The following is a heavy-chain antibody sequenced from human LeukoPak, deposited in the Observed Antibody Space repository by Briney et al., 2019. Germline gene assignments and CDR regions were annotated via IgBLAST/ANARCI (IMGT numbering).Heavy chain of an antibody. V-gene: IGHV1-8*01. CDR2: MNPNSGNT. Sequence: ASVKVSCKASGCTFTSYDINWVRQATGQGLEWMGWMNPNSGNTGYAQKFQGRVTMTRNTSISTAYMELSSLRSEDTAVYYCARDNGGTAMAYYYYYYMDVWGKGTTVTISS. D-gene: IGHD5-18*01. CDR3: ARDNGGTAMAYYYYYYMDV. J-gene: IGHJ6*03. CDR1: GCTFTSYD.